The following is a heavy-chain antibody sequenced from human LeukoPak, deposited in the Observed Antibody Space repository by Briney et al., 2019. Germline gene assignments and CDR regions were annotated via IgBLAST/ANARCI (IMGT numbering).Heavy chain of an antibody. V-gene: IGHV1-18*01. CDR1: GYIFTNYG. J-gene: IGHJ6*03. CDR2: ISTYNGDT. CDR3: ARDGDYDFWSGYFPTSFHYYYYYMDV. D-gene: IGHD3-3*01. Sequence: GASVKVSCKSSGYIFTNYGVSWVRQAPGQGLEWMGWISTYNGDTKYAQKFQGRVTMTTDTSTSTAYMELRSLTSDDTAVYYCARDGDYDFWSGYFPTSFHYYYYYMDVWGKGTTVTVSS.